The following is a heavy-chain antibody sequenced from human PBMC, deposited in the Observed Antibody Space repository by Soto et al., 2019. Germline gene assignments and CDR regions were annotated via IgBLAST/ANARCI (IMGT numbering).Heavy chain of an antibody. D-gene: IGHD6-19*01. Sequence: SETLSLTCTFSGGSVSSGDFYWSWIRQPPGKGLEWIGYIYYNESTNYNPSLKSRVTISSDTSKNQFSLRLFTVTAADTAVYYCARDRPLTIYNSDYYNYGMDVWGQGTTVTFSS. J-gene: IGHJ6*02. CDR1: GGSVSSGDFY. V-gene: IGHV4-61*08. CDR2: IYYNEST. CDR3: ARDRPLTIYNSDYYNYGMDV.